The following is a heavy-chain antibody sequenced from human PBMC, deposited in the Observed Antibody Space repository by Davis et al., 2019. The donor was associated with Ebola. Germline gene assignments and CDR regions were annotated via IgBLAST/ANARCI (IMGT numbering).Heavy chain of an antibody. CDR3: ARVGAATVSFDY. CDR2: IYYSGSA. Sequence: MPSETLSLTCTISGGSISSYYWSWIRQPPGKGLEWIGYIYYSGSANYSPSLKSRVTISVDTSKKQTSLKLSSVTAADTAVYYCARVGAATVSFDYWGQGTLVTVSS. J-gene: IGHJ4*02. V-gene: IGHV4-59*01. CDR1: GGSISSYY. D-gene: IGHD1-26*01.